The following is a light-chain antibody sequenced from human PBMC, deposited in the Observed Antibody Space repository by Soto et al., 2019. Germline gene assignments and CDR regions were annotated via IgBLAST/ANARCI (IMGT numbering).Light chain of an antibody. CDR2: EAS. Sequence: EIVLTQSPGTLSLSPGGRATLSCRSSHSVSSSSLSWYPPNPGQAPRLLISEASSRATGSPDSFSGRGSGTDFTLTISRLEPEDFAVYNCQHYRTFGQGTK. J-gene: IGKJ1*01. CDR1: HSVSSSS. CDR3: QHYRT. V-gene: IGKV3-20*01.